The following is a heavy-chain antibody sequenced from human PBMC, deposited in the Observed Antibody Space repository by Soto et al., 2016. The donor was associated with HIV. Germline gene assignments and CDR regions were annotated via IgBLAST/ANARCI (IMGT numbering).Heavy chain of an antibody. CDR2: ISPSGGST. Sequence: EVQLLESGGGLVQPGGSLRLSCTASGLTFSSYDMRWVRQAPGKGLEWVSGISPSGGSTYYADSVKGRFTISRDNSKNTLYLQMNSLRAEDTAVYYCATARCTSCYIIYYYYMDIWGKGTTVTVSS. CDR3: ATARCTSCYIIYYYYMDI. CDR1: GLTFSSYD. V-gene: IGHV3-23*01. D-gene: IGHD2-2*02. J-gene: IGHJ6*03.